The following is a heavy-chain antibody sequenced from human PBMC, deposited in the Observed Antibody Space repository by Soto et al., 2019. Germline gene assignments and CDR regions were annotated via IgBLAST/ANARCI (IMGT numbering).Heavy chain of an antibody. CDR1: GGSISSSSYY. Sequence: AETLSLTCTVSGGSISSSSYYWGWIRQPPGKGLEWIGSIYYSGSTYYNPSLKSQVTISVDTSKNQFSLKLSSVTAADTAVYYCASCYDFWSGYYTGCYFDYWGQGTLVTVSS. J-gene: IGHJ4*02. CDR2: IYYSGST. V-gene: IGHV4-39*01. CDR3: ASCYDFWSGYYTGCYFDY. D-gene: IGHD3-3*01.